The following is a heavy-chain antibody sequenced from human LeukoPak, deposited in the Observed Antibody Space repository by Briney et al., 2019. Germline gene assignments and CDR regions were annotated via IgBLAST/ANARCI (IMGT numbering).Heavy chain of an antibody. D-gene: IGHD6-19*01. CDR2: IYYSGST. V-gene: IGHV4-59*01. Sequence: SETLSLTCTVSGGSISSYYWIWIRHPQGKGLVLFWNIYYSGSTNYNTSLNSRITISVDTSKNQCSVKLSSVTAADTAVYYYARASPAVAGNYYYYMDVWGKGTTVTVSS. CDR1: GGSISSYY. CDR3: ARASPAVAGNYYYYMDV. J-gene: IGHJ6*03.